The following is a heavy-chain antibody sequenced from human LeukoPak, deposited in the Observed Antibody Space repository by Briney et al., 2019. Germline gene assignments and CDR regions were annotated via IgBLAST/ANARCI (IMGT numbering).Heavy chain of an antibody. V-gene: IGHV3-7*05. J-gene: IGHJ4*02. CDR1: GFTFSLYW. Sequence: GGPLRLSCAASGFTFSLYWMSWVRQAPGKGLEGVANIKQDGGDKLYADSVQGRFTISRDNAKNSLYLQMNSLRAEDTAVYYCVRVNPRGYDPPNWGQGTLVTVSS. CDR2: IKQDGGDK. D-gene: IGHD5-12*01. CDR3: VRVNPRGYDPPN.